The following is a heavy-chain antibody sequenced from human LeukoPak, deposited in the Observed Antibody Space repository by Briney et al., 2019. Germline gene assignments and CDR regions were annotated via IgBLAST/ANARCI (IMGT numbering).Heavy chain of an antibody. Sequence: TGGSLRLSCAASGFTFSSYAMSWVRQAPGKGLEWVSAISGSGGSTYYADSVKGRFTISRDNSKNTLYLQMNSLRAEDTAVYYCAKDPRPIVVVPAALDYWGQGTLVTVSS. V-gene: IGHV3-23*01. J-gene: IGHJ4*02. CDR2: ISGSGGST. CDR1: GFTFSSYA. D-gene: IGHD2-2*01. CDR3: AKDPRPIVVVPAALDY.